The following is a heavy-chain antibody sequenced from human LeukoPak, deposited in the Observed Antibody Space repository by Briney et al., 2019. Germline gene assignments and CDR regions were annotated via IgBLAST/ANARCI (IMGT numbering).Heavy chain of an antibody. CDR1: GFTFSSYA. Sequence: GGSLRLSCAASGFTFSSYAMSWVRQAPGKGLEWVSAISGSGSNTYYADSVKGRFTISRDNSKNTLYLQMNSPRAEDTAVYYCAKVGAWIAARPWFDYWGQGTLVTVSS. J-gene: IGHJ4*02. CDR2: ISGSGSNT. CDR3: AKVGAWIAARPWFDY. V-gene: IGHV3-23*01. D-gene: IGHD6-6*01.